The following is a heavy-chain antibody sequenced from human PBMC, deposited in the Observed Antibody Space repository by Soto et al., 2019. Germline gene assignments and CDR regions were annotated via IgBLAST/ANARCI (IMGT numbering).Heavy chain of an antibody. Sequence: PSETLSLTCTVSGGSISSSSYYWGWIRQPPGKGLEWIGSIYYSGSTYYNPSLKSRVTISVDTSKNQFSLKLSSVTAADTAVYYCASIAVGPAAIYWFDPWGQGTLVTVSS. CDR2: IYYSGST. CDR1: GGSISSSSYY. D-gene: IGHD2-2*01. V-gene: IGHV4-39*01. J-gene: IGHJ5*02. CDR3: ASIAVGPAAIYWFDP.